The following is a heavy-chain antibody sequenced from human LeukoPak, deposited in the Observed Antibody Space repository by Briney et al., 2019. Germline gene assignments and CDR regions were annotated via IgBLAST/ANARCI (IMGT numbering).Heavy chain of an antibody. CDR3: ARITYDFWSGYYMPDDP. V-gene: IGHV1-18*01. D-gene: IGHD3-3*01. J-gene: IGHJ5*02. CDR1: GYTFTSYG. CDR2: ISIYNGNT. Sequence: ASVKVSCKASGYTFTSYGISWVRQAPGQGLEWMGWISIYNGNTDYAQKLRGRVTMTTDTSTSTAYLELRGLRSDDTAVYYCARITYDFWSGYYMPDDPWGQGTLVTVSS.